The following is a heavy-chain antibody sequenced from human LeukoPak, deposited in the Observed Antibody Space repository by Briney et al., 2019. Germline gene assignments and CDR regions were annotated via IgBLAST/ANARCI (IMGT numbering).Heavy chain of an antibody. D-gene: IGHD1-26*01. CDR3: AKDRTVGASYWYFDL. CDR1: GFPFSNAW. Sequence: PGGSLRLSCAVFGSGFPFSNAWMRWVRQAPGKGLEWVSGISSSGSGDNTYYADSVKGRFTISRDSFKNTLFLHMNTLRAEDTAIYYCAKDRTVGASYWYFDLWGRGTLVTVSS. J-gene: IGHJ2*01. V-gene: IGHV3-23*01. CDR2: ISSSGSGDNT.